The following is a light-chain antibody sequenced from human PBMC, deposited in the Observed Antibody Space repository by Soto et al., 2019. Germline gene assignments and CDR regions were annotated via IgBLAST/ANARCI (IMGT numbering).Light chain of an antibody. V-gene: IGKV3-15*01. CDR1: QSVSSN. Sequence: EIVMTQSPATLSVSPGERVTLSCRASQSVSSNLAWYQQKLGQAPRLLIYGASTRATGIPARFSGSGSGTEFTLTISSLQYEDFAVYYCQHYNNWPPWTFGQGTKVEIK. J-gene: IGKJ1*01. CDR2: GAS. CDR3: QHYNNWPPWT.